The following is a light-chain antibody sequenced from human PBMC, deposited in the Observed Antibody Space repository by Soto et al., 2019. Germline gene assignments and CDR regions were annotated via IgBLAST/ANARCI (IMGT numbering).Light chain of an antibody. CDR3: AAWDDSLSPHVV. Sequence: QSVLTQPPSASGTPGQRVTISCSGSSSNIGSNYVYWYQQLPGTAPKLLIYRNNQRPSGVPDRFSGSKSGTSASLAISGLRSEDEADYCSAAWDDSLSPHVVFGGGTKLTVL. CDR2: RNN. CDR1: SSNIGSNY. V-gene: IGLV1-47*01. J-gene: IGLJ2*01.